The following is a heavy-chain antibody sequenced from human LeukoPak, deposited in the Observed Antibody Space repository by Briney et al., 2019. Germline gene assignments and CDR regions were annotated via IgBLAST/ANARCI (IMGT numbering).Heavy chain of an antibody. D-gene: IGHD3-10*01. Sequence: GGSLRLSCAASGFTFSSYGMHWVRQAPGKGLEWVAVIWYDGSNKYYADSVKGRFTISRDNAKNSLYLQVNSLRAEDTALYYCARVVGSGSYGAFDIWGQGTMVTVSS. V-gene: IGHV3-33*01. CDR1: GFTFSSYG. CDR2: IWYDGSNK. J-gene: IGHJ3*02. CDR3: ARVVGSGSYGAFDI.